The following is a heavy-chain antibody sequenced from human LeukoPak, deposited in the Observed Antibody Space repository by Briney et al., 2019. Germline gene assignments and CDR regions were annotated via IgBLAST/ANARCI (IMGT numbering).Heavy chain of an antibody. J-gene: IGHJ4*02. CDR1: GFTFSSYD. CDR2: ISSGRPSI. D-gene: IGHD3-10*01. CDR3: ARDGVRGHTTLDY. V-gene: IGHV3-21*01. Sequence: KPGGSLRLSCAASGFTFSSYDMNWVRQARGKGLEWVSSISSGRPSIYYADSVKGRFTISRDNAKNSLYLQMNSLRAEDTAVYYCARDGVRGHTTLDYWGPGTLVTVSS.